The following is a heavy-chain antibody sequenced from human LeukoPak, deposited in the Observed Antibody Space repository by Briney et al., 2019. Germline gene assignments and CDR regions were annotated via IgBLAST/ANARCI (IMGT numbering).Heavy chain of an antibody. Sequence: PGGSLRLSCAASGFTVSTNYMSWVRQAPGKGLEWVSIIYNDGSTYYADSVKGRFTISRHNSKNTLYLQMSSLRHDDTAVYYCARTADRKWHFDYWGQGTLVTVSS. D-gene: IGHD2-21*02. V-gene: IGHV3-53*04. CDR2: IYNDGST. CDR1: GFTVSTNY. CDR3: ARTADRKWHFDY. J-gene: IGHJ4*02.